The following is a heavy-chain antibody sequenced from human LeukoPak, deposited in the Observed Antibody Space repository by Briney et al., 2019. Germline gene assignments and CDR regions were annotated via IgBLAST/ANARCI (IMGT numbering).Heavy chain of an antibody. V-gene: IGHV1-2*06. J-gene: IGHJ4*02. D-gene: IGHD6-13*01. CDR3: ARDLKVAAGTVY. CDR2: INPNSGGT. Sequence: GASLKVSCKASGYTFTGYYMHWVRQAPGQGLEWMGRINPNSGGTNYAQKFQGRVTMTRDTSISTAYMELSRLRSDDTAVYYCARDLKVAAGTVYWGQGTLVTVSS. CDR1: GYTFTGYY.